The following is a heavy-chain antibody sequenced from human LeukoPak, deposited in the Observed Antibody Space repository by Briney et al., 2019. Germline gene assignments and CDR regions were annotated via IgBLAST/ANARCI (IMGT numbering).Heavy chain of an antibody. J-gene: IGHJ1*01. CDR2: ISVYNGNT. V-gene: IGHV1-18*01. CDR3: ARSPTYYYDSSGYSGYFQH. D-gene: IGHD3-22*01. Sequence: ASVKVSCKASGYTFISYGISWVRQAPGQGLEWMGWISVYNGNTNYAQKFQDRVTMTTDTSTTTAYMELRSLRSDDTAVYYCARSPTYYYDSSGYSGYFQHWGQGTLVTVSS. CDR1: GYTFISYG.